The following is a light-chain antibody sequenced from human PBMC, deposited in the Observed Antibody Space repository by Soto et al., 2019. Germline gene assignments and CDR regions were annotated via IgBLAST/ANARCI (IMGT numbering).Light chain of an antibody. J-gene: IGKJ2*03. CDR2: AAS. V-gene: IGKV1-39*01. CDR3: QQVFSTPTYS. CDR1: QSISTY. Sequence: DIQLTQSPSSLSAFVGDRVSITCRASQSISTYLNWYQQKPGKAPKVLIYAASTLQSGVPARFSASGSGTEFTLIISSLQPEDLATYYCQQVFSTPTYSFGQGTKLEI.